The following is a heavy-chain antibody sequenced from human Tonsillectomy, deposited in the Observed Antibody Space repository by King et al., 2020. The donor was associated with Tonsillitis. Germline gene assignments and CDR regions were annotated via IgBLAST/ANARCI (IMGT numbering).Heavy chain of an antibody. CDR2: MNPNSGNT. CDR1: GYTFTSYD. Sequence: QLVQSGAEVKKPGASVKVSCKASGYTFTSYDINWVRQATGQGLEWMGWMNPNSGNTGYAQKFQGRVTMTRNTSISTAYMELSSLRSEDTAVYYCARGWYVQYSSSWQLDYWGQGTLVTVSS. J-gene: IGHJ4*02. V-gene: IGHV1-8*02. CDR3: ARGWYVQYSSSWQLDY. D-gene: IGHD6-13*01.